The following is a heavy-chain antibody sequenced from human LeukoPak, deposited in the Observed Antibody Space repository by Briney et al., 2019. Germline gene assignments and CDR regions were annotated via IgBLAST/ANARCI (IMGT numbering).Heavy chain of an antibody. CDR2: IIPIFGTA. Sequence: ASVKVSCKASGGTFSSYAISWVRQAPGQGLEWMGGIIPIFGTANYAQKFQGRVTITTDESTSTAYMELSSLRSEDTAVYYCARDLYSSSWYDYWGQGTLVTVSS. D-gene: IGHD6-13*01. CDR1: GGTFSSYA. V-gene: IGHV1-69*05. CDR3: ARDLYSSSWYDY. J-gene: IGHJ4*02.